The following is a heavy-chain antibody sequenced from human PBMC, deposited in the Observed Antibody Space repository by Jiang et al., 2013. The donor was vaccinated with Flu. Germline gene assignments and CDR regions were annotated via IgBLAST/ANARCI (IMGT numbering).Heavy chain of an antibody. V-gene: IGHV1-69*13. CDR2: IIPIFGTA. CDR1: GYTFTSYA. D-gene: IGHD5-12*01. J-gene: IGHJ4*02. CDR3: ARDQTVATPHRGNFDY. Sequence: AEVKKPGASVKVSCKASGYTFTSYAMHWVRQAPGQRLEWMGGIIPIFGTANYAQKFQGRVTITADESTSTAYMELSSLRSEDTAVYYCARDQTVATPHRGNFDYWGQGTLVTVSS.